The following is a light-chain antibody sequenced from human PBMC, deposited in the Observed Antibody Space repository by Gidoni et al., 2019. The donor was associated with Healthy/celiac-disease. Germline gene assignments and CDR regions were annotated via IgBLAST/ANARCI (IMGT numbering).Light chain of an antibody. CDR2: GAS. Sequence: EIMLTQSPGTLSLSPGERATLSGRASQSVSSSYLAWYQQKPGQAPRLLIYGASSRATGIPDRFSGSGSGTDFTLTISRLEPEDFAVYYCQQYGSSRFTFGPGTKVDIK. CDR1: QSVSSSY. V-gene: IGKV3-20*01. CDR3: QQYGSSRFT. J-gene: IGKJ3*01.